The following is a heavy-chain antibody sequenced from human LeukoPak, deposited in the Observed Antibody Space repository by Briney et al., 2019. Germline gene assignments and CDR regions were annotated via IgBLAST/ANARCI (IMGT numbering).Heavy chain of an antibody. Sequence: MSSETLSLTCTVSGGSISSSSYYWGWIRQPPGKGLEWIGSIYYSGSTYYDPSLKSRVTISVDTSKNQFSLKLSSVTAADTAVYYCARSPTGYSSSWQTNDDAFDIWGQGTMVTVSS. J-gene: IGHJ3*02. CDR2: IYYSGST. CDR3: ARSPTGYSSSWQTNDDAFDI. V-gene: IGHV4-39*07. D-gene: IGHD6-13*01. CDR1: GGSISSSSYY.